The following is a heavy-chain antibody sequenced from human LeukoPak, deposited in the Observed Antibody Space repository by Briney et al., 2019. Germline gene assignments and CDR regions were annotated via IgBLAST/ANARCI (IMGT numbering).Heavy chain of an antibody. Sequence: ASVKVSCKASGYSLTTYATHWVRQAPGQRLEWMGWINPDKGDTKYSQNFQGRITVTRDTSASTTYMELSSLVSEDTAVYYCARRLKGSYGNLFDYWGQGTLVTVSS. CDR3: ARRLKGSYGNLFDY. CDR1: GYSLTTYA. CDR2: INPDKGDT. D-gene: IGHD4-17*01. J-gene: IGHJ4*02. V-gene: IGHV1-3*01.